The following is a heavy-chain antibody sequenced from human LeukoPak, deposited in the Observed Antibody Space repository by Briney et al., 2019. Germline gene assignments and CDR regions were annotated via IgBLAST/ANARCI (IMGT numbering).Heavy chain of an antibody. V-gene: IGHV4-4*09. CDR1: GGSISSYY. Sequence: SETLSLTCTVSGGSISSYYWSWIRQPPGKGLEWIGYIYTSGSTNYNPSLKSRVTISVDTSKNQFSLKLSSVTAADTAVYYCARSYYDFWSGYYHYMDVWGKGTTVTVSS. J-gene: IGHJ6*03. CDR3: ARSYYDFWSGYYHYMDV. D-gene: IGHD3-3*01. CDR2: IYTSGST.